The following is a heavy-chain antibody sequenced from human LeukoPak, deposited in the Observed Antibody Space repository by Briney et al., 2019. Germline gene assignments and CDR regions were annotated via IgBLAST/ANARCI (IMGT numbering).Heavy chain of an antibody. Sequence: ASVKVSCKASGYTFTSYAMHWVRQATGQRLEWMGWINAGNGNTKYSQKFQGRVTMTEDTSTDTAYMELSSLRSEDTAVYYCATKETGTPGPDAFDIWGQGTMVTVSS. CDR2: INAGNGNT. CDR1: GYTFTSYA. D-gene: IGHD1-7*01. J-gene: IGHJ3*02. CDR3: ATKETGTPGPDAFDI. V-gene: IGHV1-3*01.